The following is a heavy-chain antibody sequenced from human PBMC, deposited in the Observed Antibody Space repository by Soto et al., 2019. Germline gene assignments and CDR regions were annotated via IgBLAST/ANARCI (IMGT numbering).Heavy chain of an antibody. V-gene: IGHV4-39*01. CDR2: IYYSGST. Sequence: SETLSLTCTVSGGSISSSSNYWDWIRQPPGKGLEWIGSIYYSGSTKYNPSLKSRVTISVDTSKGQFSLKLSSVAAEDTAVYYCARRGAHYDILTGYWVDAPVYGMDVWGQGTTVTVSS. J-gene: IGHJ6*02. CDR1: GGSISSSSNY. CDR3: ARRGAHYDILTGYWVDAPVYGMDV. D-gene: IGHD3-9*01.